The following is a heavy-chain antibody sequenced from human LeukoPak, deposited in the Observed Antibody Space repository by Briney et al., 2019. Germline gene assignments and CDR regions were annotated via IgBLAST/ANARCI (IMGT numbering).Heavy chain of an antibody. CDR3: AREPRWYYYDSASYYFDY. CDR2: IYYSGST. CDR1: AGSISGHS. D-gene: IGHD3-22*01. J-gene: IGHJ4*02. V-gene: IGHV4-59*11. Sequence: SETLSLTCTVSAGSISGHSWNWIRQPPGKGLKWIGDIYYSGSTRYNPSLESRVTISLDTSKNQFSLSLTSVTAADTAVYYCAREPRWYYYDSASYYFDYWGQGTLVTVSS.